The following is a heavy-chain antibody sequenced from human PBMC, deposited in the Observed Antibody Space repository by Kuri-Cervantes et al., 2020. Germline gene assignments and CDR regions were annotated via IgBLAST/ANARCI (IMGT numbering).Heavy chain of an antibody. CDR2: IFSNDEK. D-gene: IGHD6-13*01. Sequence: SGPTLVKPTETLTLTCTVSGFSLSNARMGVSWIRQPPGKALEWLAHIFSNDEKSYSTSLKSRLTISKDTSKSQVVLTMTNMDPVDTATYYCARIAAAAGMSYYYYGMDVWGQGTTVTVSS. J-gene: IGHJ6*02. V-gene: IGHV2-26*01. CDR1: GFSLSNARMG. CDR3: ARIAAAAGMSYYYYGMDV.